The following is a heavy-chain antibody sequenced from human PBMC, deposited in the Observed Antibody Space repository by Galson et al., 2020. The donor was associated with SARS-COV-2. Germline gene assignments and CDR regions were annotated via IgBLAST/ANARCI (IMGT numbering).Heavy chain of an antibody. Sequence: ASVKVSCKASGGTFSSYTFSWVRQAPGQGLEWIGRIIPIPNIANYALKFQGRVTITADKSTSTAYMELSSLRSEDTALYYCARGGFCNGASCYQYFDFWGQGTLVTVSS. CDR3: ARGGFCNGASCYQYFDF. CDR1: GGTFSSYT. CDR2: IIPIPNIA. J-gene: IGHJ4*02. D-gene: IGHD2-15*01. V-gene: IGHV1-69*02.